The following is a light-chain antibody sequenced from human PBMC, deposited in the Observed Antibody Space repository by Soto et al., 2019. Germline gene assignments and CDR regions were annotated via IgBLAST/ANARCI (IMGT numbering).Light chain of an antibody. Sequence: EIVLTQSPGTLSLSPGERATLSCRASQSVSSSYFAWYQQKPGQAPRLLIYGASGRPTGIPDRFSGSGSGTDFTLTISRLEPEDFAVYYCQQYGSSPMYTFGQGTKLEIK. CDR3: QQYGSSPMYT. J-gene: IGKJ2*01. CDR1: QSVSSSY. V-gene: IGKV3-20*01. CDR2: GAS.